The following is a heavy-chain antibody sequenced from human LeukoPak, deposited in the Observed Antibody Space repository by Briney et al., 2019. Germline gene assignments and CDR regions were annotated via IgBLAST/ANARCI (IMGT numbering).Heavy chain of an antibody. Sequence: GGSLRLSCAASGFTFSDYYMSWIRQAPGKGLEWVSYISSSGSTIYYADSVKGRFTISRDNAKNSLYLQMNSLRAEDTAVYYCARERYSSGWYSAFDIWGQGTMVTVSS. D-gene: IGHD6-19*01. V-gene: IGHV3-11*01. J-gene: IGHJ3*02. CDR3: ARERYSSGWYSAFDI. CDR1: GFTFSDYY. CDR2: ISSSGSTI.